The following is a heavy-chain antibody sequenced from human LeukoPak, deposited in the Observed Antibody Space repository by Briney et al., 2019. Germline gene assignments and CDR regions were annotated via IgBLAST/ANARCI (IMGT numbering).Heavy chain of an antibody. D-gene: IGHD2-15*01. CDR1: GGSISSSSYY. V-gene: IGHV4-39*07. Sequence: PSETLSLTCTVSGGSISSSSYYWGWIRQPPGKGLEWIGSIYYGGSTYYNPSLKGRVTISVDTSKNQFSLKLSSVTAADTAVYYCARGRIEFDPWGQGTLATVSS. CDR2: IYYGGST. CDR3: ARGRIEFDP. J-gene: IGHJ5*02.